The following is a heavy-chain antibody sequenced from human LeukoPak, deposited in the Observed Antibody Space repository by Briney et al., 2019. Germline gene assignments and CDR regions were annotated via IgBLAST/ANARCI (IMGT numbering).Heavy chain of an antibody. CDR2: IYYSGST. D-gene: IGHD2-2*01. CDR3: LGYCSSTSCSHYDY. J-gene: IGHJ4*02. Sequence: SETLSLTCTVSGGSISSGDYYWSWIRQPPGKGLEGIGYIYYSGSTYYNPSVKSRVTISLDTSKDQFSLNLSSVTAADTAVYYCLGYCSSTSCSHYDYWREGPLVSLSS. V-gene: IGHV4-30-4*01. CDR1: GGSISSGDYY.